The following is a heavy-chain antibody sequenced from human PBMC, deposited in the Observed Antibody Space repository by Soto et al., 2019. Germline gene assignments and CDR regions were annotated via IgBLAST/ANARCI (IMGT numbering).Heavy chain of an antibody. CDR3: ARYCSSISCYFSGLGFDY. CDR2: INPSGGST. CDR1: GYTFTSYY. D-gene: IGHD2-2*01. J-gene: IGHJ4*02. V-gene: IGHV1-46*01. Sequence: QVQLVQSGAEVKKPGASVKVSCKASGYTFTSYYMHWVRQAPGQGLEWMGIINPSGGSTSYAQKFQGRVTMTRDTSTSTVYMELSSLRSEDTAVYYCARYCSSISCYFSGLGFDYWGQGTLVTVSS.